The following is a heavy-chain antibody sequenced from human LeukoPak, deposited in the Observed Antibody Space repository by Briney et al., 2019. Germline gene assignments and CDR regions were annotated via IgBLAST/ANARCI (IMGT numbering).Heavy chain of an antibody. D-gene: IGHD2-2*01. Sequence: AGSLRLSCAASGFTFSSNGMHWLRQAPGKGLEWVAFIRYDGSNKYYADSVKGRFTISRDNSKNTLYLQMNSLRAEDTAVYYCATAPAADYWGQGTLVTVSS. CDR3: ATAPAADY. V-gene: IGHV3-30*02. CDR1: GFTFSSNG. CDR2: IRYDGSNK. J-gene: IGHJ4*02.